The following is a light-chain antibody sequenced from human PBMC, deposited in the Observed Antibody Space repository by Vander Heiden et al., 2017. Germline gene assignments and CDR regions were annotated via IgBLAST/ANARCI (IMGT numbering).Light chain of an antibody. CDR2: CSN. Sequence: QPGLTQPPSASGTPGQRVTIACSGSSSNIGSTTVNWYQLDPGTAPHLLIHCSNQRPSGVPDRFSGSKSCTSASLAISELQAADAADYYCAAWDGSLATYLFGTGTEVSVL. V-gene: IGLV1-44*01. CDR1: SSNIGSTT. CDR3: AAWDGSLATYL. J-gene: IGLJ1*01.